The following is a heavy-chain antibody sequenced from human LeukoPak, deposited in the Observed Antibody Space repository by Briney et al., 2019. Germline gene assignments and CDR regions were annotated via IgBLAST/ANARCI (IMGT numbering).Heavy chain of an antibody. D-gene: IGHD6-19*01. CDR1: GYILTSYN. CDR2: INPSGGST. J-gene: IGHJ4*02. V-gene: IGHV1-46*01. Sequence: ASVTVSCKASGYILTSYNMNWVRQAPGQGLEWMGIINPSGGSTNYAQKFQGRVTMTRDTSTSTVYMELSSLRSEDTAVYYCARFAVHRRIAVDGQFGLDYWGQGTLVTVSS. CDR3: ARFAVHRRIAVDGQFGLDY.